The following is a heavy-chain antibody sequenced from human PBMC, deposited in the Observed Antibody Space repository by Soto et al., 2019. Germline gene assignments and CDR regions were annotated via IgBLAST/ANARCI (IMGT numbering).Heavy chain of an antibody. Sequence: QVQLQESGPGLVKPSQTLSLTCTVSGGSISSGGYYWSWIRQHPGKGLEWIGYIYYSGSTYYNPSLKSRVTISVDTSKNQFSLKLSSVTAADTAVYYCAREFGSSWYMGYAFDIWGQGTMVTVSS. J-gene: IGHJ3*02. D-gene: IGHD6-13*01. CDR3: AREFGSSWYMGYAFDI. V-gene: IGHV4-31*03. CDR1: GGSISSGGYY. CDR2: IYYSGST.